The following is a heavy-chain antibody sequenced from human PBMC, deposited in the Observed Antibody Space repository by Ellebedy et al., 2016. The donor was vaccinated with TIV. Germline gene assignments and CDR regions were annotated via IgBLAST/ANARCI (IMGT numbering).Heavy chain of an antibody. CDR3: ARDVGADTYDN. V-gene: IGHV3-48*02. J-gene: IGHJ4*02. D-gene: IGHD2-8*01. Sequence: GESLKISCAASGFTFSRFGMDWVRQAPGKGLEWISYISDSSVTIHYADSVKGRFTVSRDNGKNALYLQMNSLRDEDKAVYYCARDVGADTYDNWGQGTLVTVSS. CDR2: ISDSSVTI. CDR1: GFTFSRFG.